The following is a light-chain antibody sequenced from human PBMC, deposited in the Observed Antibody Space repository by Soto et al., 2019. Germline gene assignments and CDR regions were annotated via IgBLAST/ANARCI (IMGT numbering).Light chain of an antibody. CDR1: QGIRKD. Sequence: IQMTQSPSSLSASVGDRVTITCRASQGIRKDVLGYQQTLGKDPKPLIYDASNLETGVQSRFSGSGSGTDFTFTISSLQPEDIATYYCQQYSHLITFGQGTRLEI. CDR3: QQYSHLIT. V-gene: IGKV1-33*01. J-gene: IGKJ5*01. CDR2: DAS.